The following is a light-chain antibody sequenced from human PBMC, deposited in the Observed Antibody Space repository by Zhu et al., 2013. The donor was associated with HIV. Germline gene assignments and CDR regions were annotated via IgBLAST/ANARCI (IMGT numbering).Light chain of an antibody. V-gene: IGKV3-15*01. CDR1: QSLSRN. Sequence: EIVMTQSPATLSVSLGERATLSCRASQSLSRNLAWYQQKPGQSPRLLIYDAVKRATGIPARFSGSGSGTEFTLTISSLQSEDSAVYYCHQYGNSPPTFGQGTKLQIK. CDR2: DAV. CDR3: HQYGNSPPT. J-gene: IGKJ2*01.